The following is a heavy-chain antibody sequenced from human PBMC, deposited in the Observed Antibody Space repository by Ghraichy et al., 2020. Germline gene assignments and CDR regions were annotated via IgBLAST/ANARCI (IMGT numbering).Heavy chain of an antibody. Sequence: GGSLRLSCAASGFTFNTYTMKWVRQAPGKGLEWVSSISSSSSYIYYADSVKGRFTISRDNAENSLYLQMNSLRAEDTAVYYCARDEAYCGDDCSWGQGTLVTVSS. D-gene: IGHD2-21*02. J-gene: IGHJ4*02. CDR3: ARDEAYCGDDCS. CDR1: GFTFNTYT. V-gene: IGHV3-21*01. CDR2: ISSSSSYI.